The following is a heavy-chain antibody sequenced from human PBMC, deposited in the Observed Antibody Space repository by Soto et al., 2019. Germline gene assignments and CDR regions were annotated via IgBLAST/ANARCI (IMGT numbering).Heavy chain of an antibody. J-gene: IGHJ2*01. CDR1: AGSFSGYY. V-gene: IGHV4-34*01. CDR3: ARGLTTVTTVRYFDL. D-gene: IGHD4-17*01. CDR2: INHRGST. Sequence: QVQLQQWGAGLLKPAETLSLTCAVYAGSFSGYYWSWIRQPPGKGLDWIGEINHRGSTKYNPSLKSRVTVSVDTSKNQFSLKLSSVTAADTAVYYCARGLTTVTTVRYFDLWGRGTLVTVSS.